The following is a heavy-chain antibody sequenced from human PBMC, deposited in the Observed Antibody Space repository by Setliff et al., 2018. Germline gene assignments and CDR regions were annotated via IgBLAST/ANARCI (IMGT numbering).Heavy chain of an antibody. Sequence: ASVKVSCKASGYTYTNYGITWVRQAPGQGLEWMGWINNYSFKTNYPQKFLGRVTMTTDTSTSTAYMELKSLRSDDTAVYYCARDLNRWFGEFAFDIWGQGTMVTVSS. CDR2: INNYSFKT. D-gene: IGHD3-10*01. CDR3: ARDLNRWFGEFAFDI. J-gene: IGHJ3*02. CDR1: GYTYTNYG. V-gene: IGHV1-18*01.